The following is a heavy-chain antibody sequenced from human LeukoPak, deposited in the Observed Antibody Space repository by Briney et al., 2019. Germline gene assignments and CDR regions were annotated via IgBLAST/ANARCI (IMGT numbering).Heavy chain of an antibody. CDR2: VYSGGST. CDR3: ARNADVAVASVKFDY. V-gene: IGHV4-39*01. D-gene: IGHD6-19*01. CDR1: GGSISSSSYY. Sequence: SETLSLTCTVSGGSISSSSYYWGWIRQPPGKGLEWIGIVYSGGSTYYKPSLKSRVTISVDTSKNQFSLKLSSVTAADTAVYYCARNADVAVASVKFDYWGQGTLVTVSS. J-gene: IGHJ4*02.